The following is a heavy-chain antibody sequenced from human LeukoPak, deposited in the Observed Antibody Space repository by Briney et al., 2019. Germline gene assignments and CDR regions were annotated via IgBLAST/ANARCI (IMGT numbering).Heavy chain of an antibody. V-gene: IGHV3-30*02. Sequence: AGGSLRLSCAASGFTFSSYGMHWVRQAPGKGLEWVAFLRYDGTNKYYADSVKGRFTISRDNSKNTLYVQMNSLRAEDTAVYYCARDRNYDGSVYYEDDYFDYWGQGTLVTVSS. D-gene: IGHD3-22*01. J-gene: IGHJ4*02. CDR2: LRYDGTNK. CDR3: ARDRNYDGSVYYEDDYFDY. CDR1: GFTFSSYG.